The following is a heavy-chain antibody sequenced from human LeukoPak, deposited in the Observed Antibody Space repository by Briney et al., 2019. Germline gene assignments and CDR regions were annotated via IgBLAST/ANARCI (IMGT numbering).Heavy chain of an antibody. CDR3: ARGNFAYFDWAWAFDI. V-gene: IGHV3-33*01. Sequence: QPGGSLRLSCAASGFTFSSYGMHWVRQAPGKGLEWVAVIWYDGSNKYYADSVKGRFTISRDNSKNTLYLQMNSLRAEDTAVYYCARGNFAYFDWAWAFDIWGQGTMVTVSS. J-gene: IGHJ3*02. CDR1: GFTFSSYG. CDR2: IWYDGSNK. D-gene: IGHD3-9*01.